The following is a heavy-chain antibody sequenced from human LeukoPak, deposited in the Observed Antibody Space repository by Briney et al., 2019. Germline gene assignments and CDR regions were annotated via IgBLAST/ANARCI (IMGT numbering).Heavy chain of an antibody. J-gene: IGHJ4*02. V-gene: IGHV1-2*02. D-gene: IGHD3-22*01. Sequence: ASVKVSCTVSGYIFTGYFLHWVRRAPGQGLEWMWGINPHSGDTNYAQKFQGRVTMTRDTSISTASMELTRLRSDDTAVYYCARLSDFSDSSGYPYYLDFWGEGTLVTVSS. CDR2: INPHSGDT. CDR3: ARLSDFSDSSGYPYYLDF. CDR1: GYIFTGYF.